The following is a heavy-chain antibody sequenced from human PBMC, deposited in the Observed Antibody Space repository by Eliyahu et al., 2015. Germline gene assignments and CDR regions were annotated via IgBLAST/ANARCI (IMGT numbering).Heavy chain of an antibody. CDR3: AKDRTSGGVAGGIAFDI. CDR1: GFPFGXYX. Sequence: EVQLLESGGGLVQPGGSLXLSCAASGFPFGXYXMSWVRQAPGKGLGWVSGISGSGGSTYYADSVKGRFTISRDNSKNTLYLQMNSLRAEDTAVYYCAKDRTSGGVAGGIAFDIWGQGTMVTVSS. D-gene: IGHD6-19*01. CDR2: ISGSGGST. V-gene: IGHV3-23*01. J-gene: IGHJ3*02.